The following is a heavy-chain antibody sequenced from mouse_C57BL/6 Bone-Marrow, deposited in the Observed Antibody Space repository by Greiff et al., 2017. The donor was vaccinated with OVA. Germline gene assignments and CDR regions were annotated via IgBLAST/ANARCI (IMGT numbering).Heavy chain of an antibody. V-gene: IGHV5-16*01. CDR2: INYDGSST. D-gene: IGHD1-1*01. CDR1: GFTFSDYY. J-gene: IGHJ1*03. Sequence: EVQLQESEGGLVQPGSSMKLSCTASGFTFSDYYMAWVRQVPEKGLEWVANINYDGSSTYYLDSLKSRFIISRDNAKNILYLQMSSLKSEDTATYYCARGGSSYPYWYFDVWGTGTTVTVSS. CDR3: ARGGSSYPYWYFDV.